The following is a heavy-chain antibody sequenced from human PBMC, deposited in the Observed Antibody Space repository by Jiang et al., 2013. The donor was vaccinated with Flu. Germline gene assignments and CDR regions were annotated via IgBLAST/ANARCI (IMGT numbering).Heavy chain of an antibody. CDR2: IYNSGSN. CDR3: AGGAGIAVAGTNLWAYVAFDI. D-gene: IGHD6-19*01. CDR1: GGSITSYY. Sequence: LLKPSETLSLTCTVSGGSITSYYWSWIRQPPGKGLEWIGYIYNSGSNKYNPSLKSRVTVSVDTSKNQFSLKMSSVTAADTAVYYCAGGAGIAVAGTNLWAYVAFDIWGQGTMVTVSS. J-gene: IGHJ3*02. V-gene: IGHV4-59*01.